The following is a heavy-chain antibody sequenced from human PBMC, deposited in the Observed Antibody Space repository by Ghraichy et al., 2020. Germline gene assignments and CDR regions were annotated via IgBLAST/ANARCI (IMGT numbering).Heavy chain of an antibody. Sequence: GGSISGYYWSWVRQPAGKGLEWIGRIYSSGGTNFKPSLESRVTMSVDTSKNQFSLKLSSVTAADTAVYYCARLWHGDYYYYGMDVWGQGTTVTVSS. CDR2: IYSSGGT. CDR3: ARLWHGDYYYYGMDV. J-gene: IGHJ6*02. V-gene: IGHV4-4*07. D-gene: IGHD4-17*01. CDR1: GGSISGYY.